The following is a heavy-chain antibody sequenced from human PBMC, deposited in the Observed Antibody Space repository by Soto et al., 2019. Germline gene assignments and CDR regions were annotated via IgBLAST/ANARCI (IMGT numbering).Heavy chain of an antibody. V-gene: IGHV1-69*13. CDR2: IIPIFGTA. D-gene: IGHD5-12*01. CDR1: GGTFSSYA. Sequence: GASVKVSCKASGGTFSSYAISWVRQAPGQGLEWMGGIIPIFGTANYAQKFQGRVTITADESTSTAYMELSSLRSEDTAVYYCARCYGYNLGYSDYWGQGTLVTVSS. J-gene: IGHJ4*02. CDR3: ARCYGYNLGYSDY.